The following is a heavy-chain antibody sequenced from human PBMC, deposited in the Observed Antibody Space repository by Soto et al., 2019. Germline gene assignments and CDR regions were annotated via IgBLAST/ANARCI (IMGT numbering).Heavy chain of an antibody. D-gene: IGHD6-6*01. CDR3: ARGLAALPVFAFDV. CDR2: IYWNDDK. Sequence: QITLKGSGPTLVKPTQTLTLTCSLSGISLSTSGVGVGWIRQPPGKALEWLALIYWNDDKHYSPSLRSRLTITKDTSGNQAVLTMTSMDPVDTATYYCARGLAALPVFAFDVWGQGTMVTVSS. V-gene: IGHV2-5*01. J-gene: IGHJ3*01. CDR1: GISLSTSGVG.